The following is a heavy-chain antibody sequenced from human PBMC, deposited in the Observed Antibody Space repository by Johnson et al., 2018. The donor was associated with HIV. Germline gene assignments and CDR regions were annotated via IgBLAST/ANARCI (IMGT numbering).Heavy chain of an antibody. CDR2: IKQDGSEK. Sequence: VQLMESGGGLVQPGGSLRLSCEVSGFMFGSYWMTWVRQAPGKGLEWVANIKQDGSEKYYVDSVKGRVTISRDNAKNSLYLHMNTLRAEDTAVYYCAKDRGSPGIPAAFDIWGQGTMVTFSS. D-gene: IGHD1-26*01. V-gene: IGHV3-7*01. CDR1: GFMFGSYW. J-gene: IGHJ3*02. CDR3: AKDRGSPGIPAAFDI.